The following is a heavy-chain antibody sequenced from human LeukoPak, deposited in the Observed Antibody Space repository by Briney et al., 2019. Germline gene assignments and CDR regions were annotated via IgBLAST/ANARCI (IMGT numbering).Heavy chain of an antibody. CDR1: GYTFTGYY. D-gene: IGHD3-10*01. CDR2: INSNSGGT. J-gene: IGHJ4*02. Sequence: ASVKVSCKASGYTFTGYYIHWVRQAPGQGLEWMGWINSNSGGTNYAQKFQGRVTMTRDTSISTAYMELSSLRSDDTAVYYCARDGGYYGSGRFNDYWGQGTLVTVSS. V-gene: IGHV1-2*02. CDR3: ARDGGYYGSGRFNDY.